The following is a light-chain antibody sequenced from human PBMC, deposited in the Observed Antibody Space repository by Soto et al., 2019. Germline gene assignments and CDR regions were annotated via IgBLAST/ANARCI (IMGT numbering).Light chain of an antibody. V-gene: IGKV1-9*01. CDR1: QGISSY. Sequence: IQLTQSPSSLSASVGDRVTITCRASQGISSYLAWYQQKPGKDPKLLIYAASTLQSGVPSRFRGSGSGTDFTLTISRLEPEDFAVYYCQQYGSSPQTFGQGTKVDIK. J-gene: IGKJ1*01. CDR3: QQYGSSPQT. CDR2: AAS.